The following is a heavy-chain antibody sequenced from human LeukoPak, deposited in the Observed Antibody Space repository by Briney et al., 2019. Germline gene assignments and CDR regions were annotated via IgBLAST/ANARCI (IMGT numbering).Heavy chain of an antibody. CDR3: ARNAAAGTFDY. CDR1: GFTFSSYT. J-gene: IGHJ4*02. Sequence: GGSLRLSCAASGFTFSSYTMSWVRQAPGKGLEWVSSISDSGGSTYYGDSVKGRFTISRDNAKNSLYLQMNSLRAEDTALYHCARNAAAGTFDYWGQGTLVTVSS. CDR2: ISDSGGST. V-gene: IGHV3-23*01. D-gene: IGHD6-13*01.